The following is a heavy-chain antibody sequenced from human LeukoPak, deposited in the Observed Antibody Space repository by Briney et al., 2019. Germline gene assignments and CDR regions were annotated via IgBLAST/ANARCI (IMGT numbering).Heavy chain of an antibody. V-gene: IGHV3-23*01. J-gene: IGHJ4*02. CDR2: ISGSGGGT. D-gene: IGHD3-16*02. CDR3: AKLWVMITCGGVIDIEAPGSSGDY. Sequence: GGSLRLSCAPSVFTSSSYAMSCGRHTPGKGVECVSAISGSGGGTYYADSVKGRFTTDRDNSKYTMYLQMNSLRADETAVYYCAKLWVMITCGGVIDIEAPGSSGDYWGQGTLVTVSS. CDR1: VFTSSSYA.